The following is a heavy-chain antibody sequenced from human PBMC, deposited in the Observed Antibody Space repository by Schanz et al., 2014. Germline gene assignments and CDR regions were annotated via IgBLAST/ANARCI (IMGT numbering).Heavy chain of an antibody. V-gene: IGHV3-23*01. CDR2: ISGSGGST. D-gene: IGHD5-18*01. CDR3: AKDAENTAMITDYFDY. J-gene: IGHJ4*02. Sequence: EVHLLESGGGLVQPGGSLRLSCAASGFSFGTYAMSWVRQAPGKGLEWVSAISGSGGSTYYADSVKGRFTISRDNSKNTLYLQMSSLRAEDTAVYYCAKDAENTAMITDYFDYWGQGTLVTVSS. CDR1: GFSFGTYA.